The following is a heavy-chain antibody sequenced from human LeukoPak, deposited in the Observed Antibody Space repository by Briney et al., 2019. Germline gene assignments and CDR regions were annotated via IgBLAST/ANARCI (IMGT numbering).Heavy chain of an antibody. J-gene: IGHJ3*02. Sequence: GRSLRLSCAASGFTFSSHGMHWVRQAPGKGLEWVAVISYDENNKYYADSVKGRFTISRDNSKNTLYLQMNSLRAEDMGVYYCAKGGSVTAPDDAFDIWGQGTMVTVSS. CDR1: GFTFSSHG. CDR2: ISYDENNK. CDR3: AKGGSVTAPDDAFDI. V-gene: IGHV3-30*18. D-gene: IGHD5/OR15-5a*01.